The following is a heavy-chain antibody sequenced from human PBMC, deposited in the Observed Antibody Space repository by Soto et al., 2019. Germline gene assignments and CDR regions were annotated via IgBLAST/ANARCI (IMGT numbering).Heavy chain of an antibody. CDR1: GGTFSSYA. Sequence: SVKVSCKASGGTFSSYAISWVRQAPGQGLEWMGGIIPIFGTANYAQKFQGRVTITADKSTSTAYMELSSLRSEDTAVYYCARDRTSSSWYDWFDPWGQGTLVTVSS. V-gene: IGHV1-69*06. CDR2: IIPIFGTA. CDR3: ARDRTSSSWYDWFDP. D-gene: IGHD6-13*01. J-gene: IGHJ5*02.